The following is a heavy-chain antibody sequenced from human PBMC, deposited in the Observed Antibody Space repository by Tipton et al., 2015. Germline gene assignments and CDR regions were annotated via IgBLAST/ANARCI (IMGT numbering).Heavy chain of an antibody. CDR3: VRELRGNSDSGSGDY. Sequence: TLSLTCDVSGYSISSGYYWGWIRQPPGKGLEWIGSIFHRGDTNYNPSLKSRVTISLDTSKNQFSLRLNSVTATDTAVYYCVRELRGNSDSGSGDYWGQGTLVTVSS. D-gene: IGHD3-10*01. CDR1: GYSISSGYY. J-gene: IGHJ4*02. CDR2: IFHRGDT. V-gene: IGHV4-38-2*02.